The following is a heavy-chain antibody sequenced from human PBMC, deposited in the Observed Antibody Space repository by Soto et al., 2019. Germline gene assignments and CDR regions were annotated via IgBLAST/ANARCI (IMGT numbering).Heavy chain of an antibody. J-gene: IGHJ4*02. CDR2: INPNSGGT. CDR3: ARDWSSAAAGNTILYYFDY. Sequence: SVELCWEACGDGFACCYMWSVRQDTEQGLEWMGWINPNSGGTNYAQKFQGRVTMTRDTSISTAYMELSRLRSDDTAVYYCARDWSSAAAGNTILYYFDYWGQATLGTLSS. D-gene: IGHD6-13*01. V-gene: IGHV1-2*02. CDR1: GDGFACCY.